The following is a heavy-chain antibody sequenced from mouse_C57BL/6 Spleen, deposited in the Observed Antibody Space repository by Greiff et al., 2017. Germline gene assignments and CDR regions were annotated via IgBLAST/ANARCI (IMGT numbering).Heavy chain of an antibody. CDR3: ARSGHYYGRSYGAMDY. CDR1: GYTFTSYG. V-gene: IGHV1-81*01. CDR2: IYPRSGNT. J-gene: IGHJ4*01. Sequence: VQLQQSGAELARPGASVKLSCKASGYTFTSYGISWVKQRTGQGLEWIGEIYPRSGNTYYNEKFKGKDTLTADKSSSTAYMELRSLTSEDSAVYFCARSGHYYGRSYGAMDYWGKGTSVTVSS. D-gene: IGHD1-1*01.